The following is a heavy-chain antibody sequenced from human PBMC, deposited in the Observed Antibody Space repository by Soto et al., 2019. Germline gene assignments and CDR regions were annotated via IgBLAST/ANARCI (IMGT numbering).Heavy chain of an antibody. CDR3: ARAARGYSHGYLWIDP. CDR1: GFTLSTYS. Sequence: PGGSLRLSCAASGFTLSTYSMNWVRQAPGKGLEWVSYISSSSGVIYYADSVKGRFTISRDNAKNSLYLQMNSLRAEDTAVYYCARAARGYSHGYLWIDPRGQGTLVTVSS. CDR2: ISSSSGVI. D-gene: IGHD5-18*01. V-gene: IGHV3-48*01. J-gene: IGHJ5*02.